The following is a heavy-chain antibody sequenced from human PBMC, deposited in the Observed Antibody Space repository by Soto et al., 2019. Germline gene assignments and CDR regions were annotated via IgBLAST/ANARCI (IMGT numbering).Heavy chain of an antibody. V-gene: IGHV4-59*04. CDR3: ARQNLAYCSGGSCYGMDV. D-gene: IGHD2-15*01. J-gene: IGHJ6*02. CDR1: GGSISSYY. CDR2: IYYSGST. Sequence: SETLSLTCTVSGGSISSYYWSWIRQPPGKGLEWIGYIYYSGSTYYNPSLKSRVTISVDTSKNQFSLKLSSVTAADTAVYYCARQNLAYCSGGSCYGMDVWGQGTTVTVSS.